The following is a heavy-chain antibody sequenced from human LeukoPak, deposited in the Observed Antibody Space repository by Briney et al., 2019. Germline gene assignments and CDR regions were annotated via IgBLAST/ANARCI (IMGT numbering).Heavy chain of an antibody. CDR3: ARDWSCSGGSCYSGDWFDP. J-gene: IGHJ5*02. D-gene: IGHD2-15*01. Sequence: PSETLSLTCTVSGGSISSYYWSWIRQPAGKGLEWIGRIYTSGSTNHNPSLKSRVTISVDTSKNQFSLKLSSVTAADTAVYHCARDWSCSGGSCYSGDWFDPWGQGTLVTVSS. V-gene: IGHV4-4*07. CDR1: GGSISSYY. CDR2: IYTSGST.